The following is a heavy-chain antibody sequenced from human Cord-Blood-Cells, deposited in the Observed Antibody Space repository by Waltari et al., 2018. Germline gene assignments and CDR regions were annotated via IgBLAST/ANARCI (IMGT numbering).Heavy chain of an antibody. J-gene: IGHJ4*02. Sequence: QVQLVQSGAEVKKPGSSVKVSCKASGGTFSSYAISWVRQAPGQGLEWMGGIIPSLGTANYAQKFQGRVTITADESTSTAYMELSSLRSEDTAVYYCARDLIAAAGTCDYWGQGTLVTVSS. V-gene: IGHV1-69*01. D-gene: IGHD6-13*01. CDR3: ARDLIAAAGTCDY. CDR2: IIPSLGTA. CDR1: GGTFSSYA.